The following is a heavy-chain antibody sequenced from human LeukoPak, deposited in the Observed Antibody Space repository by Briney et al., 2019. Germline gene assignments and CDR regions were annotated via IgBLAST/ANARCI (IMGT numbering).Heavy chain of an antibody. CDR1: GGSISSYY. V-gene: IGHV4-59*01. CDR3: ARGGGSSGGRAFDI. CDR2: IYHSGST. Sequence: SETLSLTCTVSGGSISSYYWSWIRQPPGKGLEWIGYIYHSGSTNYNPSLKSRVTISVDTSKNQFSLKLSSVTAADTAVYYCARGGGSSGGRAFDIWGQGTMVTVSS. D-gene: IGHD6-19*01. J-gene: IGHJ3*02.